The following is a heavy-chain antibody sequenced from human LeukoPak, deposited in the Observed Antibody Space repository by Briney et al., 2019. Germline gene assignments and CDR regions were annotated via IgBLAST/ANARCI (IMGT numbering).Heavy chain of an antibody. CDR3: AREGYYDSSGYSDY. CDR2: INPSGGRT. CDR1: GYTFTGYY. V-gene: IGHV1-46*01. J-gene: IGHJ4*02. D-gene: IGHD3-22*01. Sequence: ASVKVSRKASGYTFTGYYMHWVRQAPGLGLEWMGVINPSGGRTSYAQKFRGRVTMTRDMSTSTVYMELSSLRSEDTAVYYCAREGYYDSSGYSDYWGQGTLVTVSS.